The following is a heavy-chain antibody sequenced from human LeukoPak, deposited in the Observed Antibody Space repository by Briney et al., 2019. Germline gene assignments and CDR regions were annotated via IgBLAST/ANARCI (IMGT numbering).Heavy chain of an antibody. Sequence: PSETLSLTCAVYGGSFSGYYWSWIRQPPGKGLEWIGEINHSGSTNYNPSLKSRVTISVDTSKNQFSLKLSSVTAADTAVYYCARGLSSGWYGDWGQGTLVTVSS. CDR2: INHSGST. D-gene: IGHD6-19*01. J-gene: IGHJ4*02. CDR3: ARGLSSGWYGD. CDR1: GGSFSGYY. V-gene: IGHV4-34*01.